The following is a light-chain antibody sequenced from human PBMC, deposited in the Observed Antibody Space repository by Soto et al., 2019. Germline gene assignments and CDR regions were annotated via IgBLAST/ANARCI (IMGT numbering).Light chain of an antibody. V-gene: IGKV3-15*01. CDR2: GAS. CDR3: QQYNNWPWT. J-gene: IGKJ1*01. Sequence: DIVMTQSPATLSVSPGERATLSCRASQSVGTNLAWYLQKPGQAPRLLIYGASTRATGIPARFSGSGSGTEFTLAISSLQSEDFAVYYCQQYNNWPWTFGQGTKVEIK. CDR1: QSVGTN.